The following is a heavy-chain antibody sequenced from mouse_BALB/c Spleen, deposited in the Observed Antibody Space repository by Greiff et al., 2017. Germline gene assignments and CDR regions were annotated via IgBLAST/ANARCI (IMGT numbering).Heavy chain of an antibody. CDR1: GYSITSDYA. Sequence: EVQLQESGPGLVKPSQSLSLTCTVTGYSITSDYAWNWIRQFPGNKLEWMGYISYSGSTSYNPSLKSRISITRDTSKNQFFLQLNSVTTEDTATYYCARRVITTWFAYWGQGTLVTVSA. CDR2: ISYSGST. J-gene: IGHJ3*01. D-gene: IGHD2-4*01. V-gene: IGHV3-2*02. CDR3: ARRVITTWFAY.